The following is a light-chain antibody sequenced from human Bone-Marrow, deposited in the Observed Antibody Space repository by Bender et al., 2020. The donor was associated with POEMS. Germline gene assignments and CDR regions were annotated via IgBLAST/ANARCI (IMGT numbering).Light chain of an antibody. CDR2: EVT. Sequence: QSALTQPASVSGSPGQSITISCTGTSRDVGNYNFVSWYQQYPGKPPKLIVYEVTKRPSGVSSRFSGSKSGFTASLTISGLQAEDEADYYCSSYTSSSTWVFGGGTKLTVL. CDR3: SSYTSSSTWV. V-gene: IGLV2-14*02. J-gene: IGLJ3*02. CDR1: SRDVGNYNF.